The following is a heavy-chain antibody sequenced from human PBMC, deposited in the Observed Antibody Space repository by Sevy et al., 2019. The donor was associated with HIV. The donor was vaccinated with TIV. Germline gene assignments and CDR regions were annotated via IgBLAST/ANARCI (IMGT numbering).Heavy chain of an antibody. D-gene: IGHD3-22*01. J-gene: IGHJ6*02. CDR3: ARDRYYDASGYYYYYYGMDV. Sequence: GGSLRLSCAASGFTVSDNYMAWVRLAPGKGLEWVSLIDSDGSAYYADSVKGRFTISRDNVKNTLYLQINALRAVDTGLYFCARDRYYDASGYYYYYYGMDVWGQGTTVTVSS. CDR2: IDSDGSA. V-gene: IGHV3-66*01. CDR1: GFTVSDNY.